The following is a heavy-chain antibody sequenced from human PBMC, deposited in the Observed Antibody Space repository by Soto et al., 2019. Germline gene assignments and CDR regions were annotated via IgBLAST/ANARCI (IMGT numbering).Heavy chain of an antibody. V-gene: IGHV2-5*02. D-gene: IGHD3-10*01. CDR1: GFSLSTSGVG. CDR2: IYWDDDK. J-gene: IGHJ4*02. Sequence: QITLKESGPTLVKPTQTLTLTCTFSGFSLSTSGVGVGWIRQPPGKALEWLALIYWDDDKRYSPSLKSRLTIPKDTPKNQLVLTMTNRDPVDTATYYGAHLSLLLWCGELRGGTFDYWGQGTLVTVSS. CDR3: AHLSLLLWCGELRGGTFDY.